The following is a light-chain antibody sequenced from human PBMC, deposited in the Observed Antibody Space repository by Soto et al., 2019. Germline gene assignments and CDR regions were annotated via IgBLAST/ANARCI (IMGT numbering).Light chain of an antibody. Sequence: DIQMTQSPSTLSASVGDRVTITCRASQSLSSWLAWYQQNPGKAPKLLIYDASSLEIGVPSRFSGSGSGTEFSLTISSLQTYDFATDYCQQYTSYTFTSGQGTQVEIK. CDR2: DAS. J-gene: IGKJ1*01. CDR3: QQYTSYTFT. V-gene: IGKV1-5*01. CDR1: QSLSSW.